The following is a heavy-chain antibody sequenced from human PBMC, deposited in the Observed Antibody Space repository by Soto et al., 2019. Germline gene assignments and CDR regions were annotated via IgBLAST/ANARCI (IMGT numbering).Heavy chain of an antibody. CDR2: ISAYNGNT. CDR3: ARGGGLAVAGRMNYYYYMDV. V-gene: IGHV1-18*01. D-gene: IGHD6-19*01. J-gene: IGHJ6*03. Sequence: ASVNVSCKASGYTFTSYGISWVRQAPGQGLEWMGWISAYNGNTNYAQKLQGRVTMTTDTSTSTAYMELRSLRSDDTAVYYCARGGGLAVAGRMNYYYYMDVWGKGTTVTVSS. CDR1: GYTFTSYG.